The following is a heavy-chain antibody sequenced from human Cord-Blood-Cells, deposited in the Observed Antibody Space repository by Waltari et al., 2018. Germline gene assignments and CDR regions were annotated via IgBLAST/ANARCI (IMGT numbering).Heavy chain of an antibody. Sequence: EVQLLESGGGLVQPGGCLRLSCAAYGFTFSIYAMSWVSQAPGKGLEWVSAISGSGGSTYYADSVKSRFTISRDNSKNTLYLQMNSLRAEDTAVYYCAKNPDFWSGYYCLFDYWGQGTLVTVSS. CDR2: ISGSGGST. J-gene: IGHJ4*02. CDR3: AKNPDFWSGYYCLFDY. D-gene: IGHD3-3*01. V-gene: IGHV3-23*01. CDR1: GFTFSIYA.